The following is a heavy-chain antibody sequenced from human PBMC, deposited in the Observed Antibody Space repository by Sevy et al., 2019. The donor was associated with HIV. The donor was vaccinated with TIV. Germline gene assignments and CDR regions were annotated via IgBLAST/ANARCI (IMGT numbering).Heavy chain of an antibody. CDR1: GFTFGGYM. V-gene: IGHV3-23*01. Sequence: GGSLRLSCAGSGFTFGGYMMNWVRQAPGRGLEWVARISRTGGTREYGDSAKGRVTISREKSKNTVYVQLKDVRPEDTALSFCVKEGRDDFNPFLDFWGQGILVTVSS. D-gene: IGHD3-10*01. CDR3: VKEGRDDFNPFLDF. CDR2: ISRTGGTR. J-gene: IGHJ4*02.